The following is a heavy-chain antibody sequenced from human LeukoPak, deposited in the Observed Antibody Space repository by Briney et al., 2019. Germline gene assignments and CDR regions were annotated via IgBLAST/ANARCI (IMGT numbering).Heavy chain of an antibody. CDR2: NNPNSGGT. V-gene: IGHV1-2*02. CDR1: GYTFNGYY. Sequence: GASVKVSCKASGYTFNGYYMHWVRQAPAQGLEWMGWNNPNSGGTNYAQKFQGRVTMTRDTSISTAYMELSRLRSDDTAVYYCARGTDVDTAIMPEYNWFDPWGQGTLVTVSS. J-gene: IGHJ5*02. D-gene: IGHD5-18*01. CDR3: ARGTDVDTAIMPEYNWFDP.